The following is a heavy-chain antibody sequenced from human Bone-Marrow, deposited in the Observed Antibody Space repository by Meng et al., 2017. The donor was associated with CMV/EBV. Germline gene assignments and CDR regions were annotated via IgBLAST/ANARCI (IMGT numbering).Heavy chain of an antibody. D-gene: IGHD3-16*01. CDR3: ARGEFESWGLLKK. CDR1: GFTVNSNY. CDR2: LYSGGVTT. Sequence: GESLKISCAASGFTVNSNYMIWVRQAPGRGLEWLSVLYSGGVTTHYADSVQGRFTISRDNSKNTLYLQMNSLRAEDTAVYYCARGEFESWGLLKKWGQGRLCTVSS. V-gene: IGHV3-53*01. J-gene: IGHJ4*02.